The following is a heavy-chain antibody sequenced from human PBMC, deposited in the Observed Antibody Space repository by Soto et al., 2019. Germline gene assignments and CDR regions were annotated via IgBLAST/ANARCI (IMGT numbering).Heavy chain of an antibody. J-gene: IGHJ6*02. Sequence: PGGSLRLSCAASGFTFSSYAMHWVRQAPGKGLEWVAVISYDGSNKYYADSVKGRFTISRDNAKNSLYLQMNSLRAEDTAVYYCAAAGNTYYYYGMDVWGQGTTVTVSS. D-gene: IGHD6-13*01. CDR1: GFTFSSYA. V-gene: IGHV3-30-3*01. CDR3: AAAGNTYYYYGMDV. CDR2: ISYDGSNK.